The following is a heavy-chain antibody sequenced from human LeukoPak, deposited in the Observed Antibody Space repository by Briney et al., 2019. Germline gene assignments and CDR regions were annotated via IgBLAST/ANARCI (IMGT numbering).Heavy chain of an antibody. Sequence: GGSLRLSCAASGFTFSSYAMSWVRQAPRKGLEWVSAISGSGGSTYYADSVKGRFTISRDNSKNTLYLQMNSLRAEDTAVYYCAKSPYRAAAGADAFDIWGQGTMVTVSS. J-gene: IGHJ3*02. D-gene: IGHD6-13*01. V-gene: IGHV3-23*01. CDR2: ISGSGGST. CDR3: AKSPYRAAAGADAFDI. CDR1: GFTFSSYA.